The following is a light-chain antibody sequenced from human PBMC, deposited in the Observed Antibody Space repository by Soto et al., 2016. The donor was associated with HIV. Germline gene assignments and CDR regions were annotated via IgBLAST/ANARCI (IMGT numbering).Light chain of an antibody. V-gene: IGKV2-30*02. CDR1: QSLVHSDGNTY. Sequence: DVVMTQSPLSLPVTLGQPASISCRSSQSLVHSDGNTYLNWFQQRPGQSPRRLIYKVSNRDSGVPDRFSGSGSGTDFTLKISRVEAEDVGVYYCMQGMHWPRTFGQGTKVEIK. CDR3: MQGMHWPRT. CDR2: KVS. J-gene: IGKJ1*01.